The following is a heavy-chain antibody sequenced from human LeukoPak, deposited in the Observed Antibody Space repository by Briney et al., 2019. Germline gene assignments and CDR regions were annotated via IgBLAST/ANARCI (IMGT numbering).Heavy chain of an antibody. D-gene: IGHD5/OR15-5a*01. CDR2: ISPDGSYT. J-gene: IGHJ4*02. Sequence: GGSLRLSCAGSGFIFSDFYINWIRQSPGKGREWLAYISPDGSYTTYGDSVKGRFVISRDNAKNSVSLQMTSLRVEDTAVYFCASDQVSGVFDYWGQGARVTVS. CDR1: GFIFSDFY. V-gene: IGHV3-11*05. CDR3: ASDQVSGVFDY.